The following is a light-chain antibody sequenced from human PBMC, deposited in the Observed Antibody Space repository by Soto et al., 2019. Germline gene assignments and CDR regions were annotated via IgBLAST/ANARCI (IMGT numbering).Light chain of an antibody. Sequence: EIVLTQSPATLSFSPGERATLSCRASQSIGSNLAWYQQKPGQAPRILIYDASNRATGIPARFSGSGSGTDFTLTISSLEPEDFAVYYCQQRSSWPSLFGGGTKVEIK. J-gene: IGKJ4*01. V-gene: IGKV3-11*01. CDR3: QQRSSWPSL. CDR1: QSIGSN. CDR2: DAS.